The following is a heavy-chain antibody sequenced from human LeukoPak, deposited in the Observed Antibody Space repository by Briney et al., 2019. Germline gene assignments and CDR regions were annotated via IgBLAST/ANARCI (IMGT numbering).Heavy chain of an antibody. D-gene: IGHD2-2*02. CDR2: IYSGGST. J-gene: IGHJ4*02. V-gene: IGHV3-53*01. Sequence: GGSLRLSCAASGFTVSSNYMSWVRQAPGKGLEWVSVIYSGGSTYYADSVKGRFTISRDNSKNTLYLQMNSLRAEDTAVYYCARGGCSSTSCYNNYWGQGTLVTVSS. CDR1: GFTVSSNY. CDR3: ARGGCSSTSCYNNY.